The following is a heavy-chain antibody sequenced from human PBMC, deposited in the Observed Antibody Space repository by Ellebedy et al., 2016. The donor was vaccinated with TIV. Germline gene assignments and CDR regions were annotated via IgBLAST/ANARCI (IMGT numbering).Heavy chain of an antibody. CDR1: GFSSSDYY. CDR2: ISDSGSMI. D-gene: IGHD4-17*01. V-gene: IGHV3-11*01. CDR3: AKERLEYGDSGFDY. J-gene: IGHJ4*02. Sequence: GESLKISXAASGFSSSDYYISWIRQAPGKGLEWVSYISDSGSMIHYADSVKGRFTISRDNSKNSLYLQMNNLRAEDTAVYFCAKERLEYGDSGFDYWGQGTLVTVSS.